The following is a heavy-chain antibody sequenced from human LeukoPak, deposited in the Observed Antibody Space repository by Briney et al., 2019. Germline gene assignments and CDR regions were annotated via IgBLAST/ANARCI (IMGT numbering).Heavy chain of an antibody. J-gene: IGHJ5*02. D-gene: IGHD2-2*01. CDR2: INHRGST. CDR3: ARDPPIIPAALTRMYNWFDP. CDR1: GGSFSGYY. V-gene: IGHV4-34*01. Sequence: PSETLSLTCAVYGGSFSGYYWNWIRQPPGRGLEWIGEINHRGSTTYNPSLESRVTISVDTSKNQFSLRLSSVTAADTAVYYCARDPPIIPAALTRMYNWFDPWGQGTLVIVSS.